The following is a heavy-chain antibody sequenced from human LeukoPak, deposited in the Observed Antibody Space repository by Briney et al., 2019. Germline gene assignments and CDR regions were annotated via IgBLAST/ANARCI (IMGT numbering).Heavy chain of an antibody. J-gene: IGHJ4*02. D-gene: IGHD4-11*01. CDR2: IKEDGSEM. V-gene: IGHV3-7*01. CDR1: GFTFSRYW. Sequence: PGGSLRLSCEASGFTFSRYWMSWVRQAPGKGREGVANIKEDGSEMYCVDSVKGRFTISRDNAKNSLYLQMNSLRAEDTAVYYCAREGNYNFDNWGQGTLVTVSS. CDR3: AREGNYNFDN.